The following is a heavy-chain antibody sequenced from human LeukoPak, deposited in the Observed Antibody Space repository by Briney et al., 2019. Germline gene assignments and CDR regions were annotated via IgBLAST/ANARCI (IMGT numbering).Heavy chain of an antibody. V-gene: IGHV3-23*01. D-gene: IGHD6-19*01. CDR3: ARELKSSGWNKIGYDY. CDR2: ISGSSSST. J-gene: IGHJ4*02. CDR1: GFTFSSYA. Sequence: GGSLRLSCAASGFTFSSYAMSWVRQAPGKGLEWVSAISGSSSSTYYADSVKGRFTISRDNSKNTLYLQMNSLRAEDMAVYYCARELKSSGWNKIGYDYWGQGTLVTVSS.